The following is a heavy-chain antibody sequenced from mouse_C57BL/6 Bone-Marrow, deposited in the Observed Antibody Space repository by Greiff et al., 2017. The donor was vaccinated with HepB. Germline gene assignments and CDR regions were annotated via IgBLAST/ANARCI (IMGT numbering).Heavy chain of an antibody. CDR2: ISYSGST. Sequence: DVQLQESGPGMVKPSQSLSLTCTVTGYSITSGYDWHWIRHFPGNKLEWMGYISYSGSTNYNPSLKSRISITHDTSKNHFFLKLNSVTTEDTATYYCARDDGSSFWYFDVWGTGTTVTVSS. CDR3: ARDDGSSFWYFDV. CDR1: GYSITSGYD. J-gene: IGHJ1*03. D-gene: IGHD1-1*01. V-gene: IGHV3-1*01.